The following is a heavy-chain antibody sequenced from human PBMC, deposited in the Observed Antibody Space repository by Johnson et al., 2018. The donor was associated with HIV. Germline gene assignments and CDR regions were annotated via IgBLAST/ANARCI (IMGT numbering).Heavy chain of an antibody. J-gene: IGHJ3*02. V-gene: IGHV3-30*02. CDR3: AKHPDAFDI. CDR2: IRNDGSNK. CDR1: GFTFSTYG. Sequence: QVQLVESGGGVVQPGGSLRLSCAASGFTFSTYGIHWVRQAPGKGLEWVAFIRNDGSNKYYAESVKGRVTISRDNSKNTLYLQMNSLRAEDTAVYYCAKHPDAFDIWGQGTMVTVSS.